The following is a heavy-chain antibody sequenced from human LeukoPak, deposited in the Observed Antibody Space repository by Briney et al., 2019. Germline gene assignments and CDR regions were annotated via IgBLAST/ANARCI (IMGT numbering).Heavy chain of an antibody. D-gene: IGHD5-18*01. Sequence: GGSLRLSCAASGFTFSSYGMHWVRQAPGKGLEWVAVIWYDGSNKYYADSVKGRFTISRDNSKNTLYLQMNSLRAEDTAVYYCARDDVDTAMVPTYYYGMDVWGQGTTVTVTS. V-gene: IGHV3-33*01. CDR3: ARDDVDTAMVPTYYYGMDV. CDR2: IWYDGSNK. CDR1: GFTFSSYG. J-gene: IGHJ6*02.